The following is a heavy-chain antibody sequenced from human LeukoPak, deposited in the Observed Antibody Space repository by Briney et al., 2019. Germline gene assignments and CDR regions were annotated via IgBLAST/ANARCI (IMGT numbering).Heavy chain of an antibody. J-gene: IGHJ4*02. Sequence: SETLSLTCTVSGGSISSYYWSWVRQPPGKGLAWIGSVSYSGSTDYNPSLKSRVTISLDTSKNQFSLKLSSVTAADTAVYYCAREISSGSLEYWGQGTLVTVSS. CDR1: GGSISSYY. CDR3: AREISSGSLEY. D-gene: IGHD6-19*01. V-gene: IGHV4-59*12. CDR2: VSYSGST.